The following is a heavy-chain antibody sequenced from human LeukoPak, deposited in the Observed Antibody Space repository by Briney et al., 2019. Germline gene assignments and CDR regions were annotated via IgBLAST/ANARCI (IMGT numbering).Heavy chain of an antibody. D-gene: IGHD3-22*01. Sequence: SVKVSCKASGYTFTSYDINWVRQAPGQGLEWMGRIIPIFGTANYAQKFQGRVTITTDESTSTAYMELSSLRSEDTAVCYCARDRPFPYYYDSSGYYSPAPYYYYYMDVWGKGTTVTVSS. CDR1: GYTFTSYD. J-gene: IGHJ6*03. CDR2: IIPIFGTA. CDR3: ARDRPFPYYYDSSGYYSPAPYYYYYMDV. V-gene: IGHV1-69*05.